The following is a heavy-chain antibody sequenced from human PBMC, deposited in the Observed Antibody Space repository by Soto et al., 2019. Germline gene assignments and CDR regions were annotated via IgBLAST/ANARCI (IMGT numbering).Heavy chain of an antibody. CDR3: ASREGRYYDILTGQALNY. D-gene: IGHD3-9*01. CDR1: GGSIRGSSCY. V-gene: IGHV4-39*01. J-gene: IGHJ4*02. Sequence: PSETLCLSGTVSGGSIRGSSCYWGWVRQPPGRGLGWIGSIYYSWSTYYNPSLKSRGTISVDTSKNQFSLKLSSVTAADTAVYYRASREGRYYDILTGQALNYWRQGTLVPVSS. CDR2: IYYSWST.